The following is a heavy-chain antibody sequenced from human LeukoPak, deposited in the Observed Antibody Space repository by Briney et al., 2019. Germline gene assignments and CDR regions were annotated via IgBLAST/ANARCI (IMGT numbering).Heavy chain of an antibody. Sequence: SETLSLTCTVSGGSISIYYWNWIRQPAGKGLEWIGRIFTSGITNYDPSLKSRVTMSVDTSKNQFSLNLSSVTAADTAVYYCARGGSSSWYPYYYYMDVWGKGTTVTVSS. J-gene: IGHJ6*03. V-gene: IGHV4-4*07. CDR2: IFTSGIT. D-gene: IGHD6-13*01. CDR3: ARGGSSSWYPYYYYMDV. CDR1: GGSISIYY.